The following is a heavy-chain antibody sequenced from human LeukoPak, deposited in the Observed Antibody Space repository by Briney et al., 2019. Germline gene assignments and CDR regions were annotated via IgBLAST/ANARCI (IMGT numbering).Heavy chain of an antibody. D-gene: IGHD6-6*01. CDR3: ARALLEYSSSQWGPAFDY. CDR2: IYYSGST. CDR1: GGSISSYY. V-gene: IGHV4-59*01. J-gene: IGHJ4*02. Sequence: TSETLSLTCTVSGGSISSYYWSWIRQPPGKGLEWIGYIYYSGSTNYNPSLKSRVTISVDTSKNQFSLKLSSVTAADTAVYYCARALLEYSSSQWGPAFDYWGQGTLVTVSS.